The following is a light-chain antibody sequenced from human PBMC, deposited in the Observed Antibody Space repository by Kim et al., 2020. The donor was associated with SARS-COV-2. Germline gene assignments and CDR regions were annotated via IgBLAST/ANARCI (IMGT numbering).Light chain of an antibody. Sequence: CTLGSGYSNCKVDWYQQGPGKGARFVMRVGTGGIVGSKGDGIPDRFSVLGSGLNRYLTIKNIQEEDESDYHCGADHGSGSNFVWVFGGGTQLTVL. CDR2: VGTGGIVG. J-gene: IGLJ3*02. CDR1: SGYSNCK. V-gene: IGLV9-49*01. CDR3: GADHGSGSNFVWV.